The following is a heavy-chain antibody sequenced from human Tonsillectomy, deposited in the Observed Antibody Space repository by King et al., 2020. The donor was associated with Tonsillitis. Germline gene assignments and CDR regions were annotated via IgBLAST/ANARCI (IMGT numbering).Heavy chain of an antibody. J-gene: IGHJ3*02. CDR1: GGSISSYY. Sequence: VQLQESGPGLVKPSETLSLTCTVSGGSISSYYWSWIRQPPGKGLEWIGYIYYSGSTNYNPSLKSRVTISVDTSKNQFSLKLSSVTAADTAVYYCARNLLPELHRTVLDAFDIWGQGTMVTVSS. V-gene: IGHV4-59*01. CDR3: ARNLLPELHRTVLDAFDI. D-gene: IGHD1-26*01. CDR2: IYYSGST.